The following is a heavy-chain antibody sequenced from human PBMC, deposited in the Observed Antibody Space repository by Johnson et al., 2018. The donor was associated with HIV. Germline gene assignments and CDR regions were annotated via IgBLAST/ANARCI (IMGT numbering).Heavy chain of an antibody. CDR2: ISYDGSNK. D-gene: IGHD3-10*01. Sequence: QVQLVESGGGVVQPGGSLRLSCAASGFTFSSFGMHWVRQAPGKGLEWVAVISYDGSNKYYADSVKGRFTISRDNSKNTLYLQMNSLRAEDTGLYYCAKSTQASIVRESGPYGAFDIWGQGTMVTVSS. V-gene: IGHV3-30*18. CDR3: AKSTQASIVRESGPYGAFDI. J-gene: IGHJ3*02. CDR1: GFTFSSFG.